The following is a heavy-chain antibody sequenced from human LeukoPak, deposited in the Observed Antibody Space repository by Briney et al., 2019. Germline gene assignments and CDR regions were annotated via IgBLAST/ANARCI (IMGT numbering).Heavy chain of an antibody. Sequence: SETLSLTCDVSGGSISSSTYYWGWIRQPPGKGLEWIGNIYYSGSTYYNPSLKSRLTISVDTSQGQFSLRLSSVTAADTGLYYCTRGSYDVLTGYSTLGEYWGQGALVTVSS. CDR3: TRGSYDVLTGYSTLGEY. V-gene: IGHV4-39*01. D-gene: IGHD3-9*01. J-gene: IGHJ4*02. CDR2: IYYSGST. CDR1: GGSISSSTYY.